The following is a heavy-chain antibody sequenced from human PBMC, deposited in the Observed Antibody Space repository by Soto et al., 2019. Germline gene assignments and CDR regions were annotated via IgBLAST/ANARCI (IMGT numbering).Heavy chain of an antibody. Sequence: SETLSLTCDVSGGSMRTYSWNWIRQPPGKGLEWIAHSYKGGEVNYNPSLASRASMSVDTSKNQLSLRLTSVAHADTAVYFCARATQHFDTRRYFYIFEYWGRGAQVTVSS. V-gene: IGHV4-59*01. CDR2: SYKGGEV. D-gene: IGHD3-9*01. J-gene: IGHJ4*02. CDR3: ARATQHFDTRRYFYIFEY. CDR1: GGSMRTYS.